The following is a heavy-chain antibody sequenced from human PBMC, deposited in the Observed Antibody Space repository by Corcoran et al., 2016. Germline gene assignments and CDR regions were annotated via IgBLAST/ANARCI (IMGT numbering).Heavy chain of an antibody. CDR3: GRDELGGLRRPNWFDP. J-gene: IGHJ5*02. CDR2: INYSGST. D-gene: IGHD3-16*01. CDR1: GGSISSSNYY. Sequence: QVQLQESGPGLVKPSETLSLTCTVSGGSISSSNYYWGWIRQPPGKGLEWIGSINYSGSTYYNPALKSRVTISVDTSKNQFSRKLSSVTAADTAVYFCGRDELGGLRRPNWFDPWGQGTLVTVSS. V-gene: IGHV4-39*07.